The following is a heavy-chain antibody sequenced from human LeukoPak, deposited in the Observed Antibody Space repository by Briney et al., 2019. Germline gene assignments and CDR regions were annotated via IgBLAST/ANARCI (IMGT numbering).Heavy chain of an antibody. Sequence: PGRSLRLSCAASGFTFSSFAMHWVRQAPGKGLEWVAMISYDGSSKYYADSVKGRFTISRDNSKNTLYLQMNSLRAEDTAVYYCAKDSAPGGDGYLFDPWGQGTLVTVSS. CDR3: AKDSAPGGDGYLFDP. CDR2: ISYDGSSK. J-gene: IGHJ5*02. D-gene: IGHD5-24*01. CDR1: GFTFSSFA. V-gene: IGHV3-30*18.